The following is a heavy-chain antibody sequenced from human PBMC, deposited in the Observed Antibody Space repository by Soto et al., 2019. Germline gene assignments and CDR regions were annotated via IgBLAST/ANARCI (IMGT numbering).Heavy chain of an antibody. D-gene: IGHD1-7*01. CDR1: GYGFTGYY. CDR2: INPNSGGT. V-gene: IGHV1-2*04. J-gene: IGHJ5*02. Sequence: ASVKVSCKASGYGFTGYYMHWVRQAPGQGLEWMGWINPNSGGTNYAQKFQGWVTMTRDTSISTAYMELSRLRSDDTAVYYCARGRGQNFRWFDPWGQGTLVTVSS. CDR3: ARGRGQNFRWFDP.